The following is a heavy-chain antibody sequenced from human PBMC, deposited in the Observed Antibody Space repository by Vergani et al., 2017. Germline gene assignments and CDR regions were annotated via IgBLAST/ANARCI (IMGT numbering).Heavy chain of an antibody. CDR2: IKSDGSIT. CDR3: AREERSNTSPFVGD. J-gene: IGHJ4*02. D-gene: IGHD2/OR15-2a*01. CDR1: GFSFNSYW. V-gene: IGHV3-74*03. Sequence: EVQLLQSGGGVIQPGGSVRLSCAASGFSFNSYWMHWVRQVPGKGLLWVSRIKSDGSITAYADSVKGRFTISRDNSKNTVYLQMNSLKAEDRATYYCAREERSNTSPFVGDWGQGTLVTV.